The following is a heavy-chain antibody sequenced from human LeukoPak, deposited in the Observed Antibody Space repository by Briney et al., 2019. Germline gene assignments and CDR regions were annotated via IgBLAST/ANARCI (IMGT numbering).Heavy chain of an antibody. Sequence: GSLRVSCAASGFTFSSYGMHWVRQAPGKGLEWVAFIRYDGSNKYYADSVKGRFTISRDNSKNTLYLQMNSLRAEDTAMYYCAKDRGADFWSGYYGGDYFDYWGQGTLVTVSS. J-gene: IGHJ4*02. V-gene: IGHV3-30*02. D-gene: IGHD3-3*01. CDR1: GFTFSSYG. CDR3: AKDRGADFWSGYYGGDYFDY. CDR2: IRYDGSNK.